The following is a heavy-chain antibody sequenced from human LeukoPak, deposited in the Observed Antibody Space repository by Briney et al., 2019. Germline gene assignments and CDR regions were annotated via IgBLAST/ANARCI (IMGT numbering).Heavy chain of an antibody. CDR3: ARLRLRAHYYYYYMDV. CDR2: ISAYNGNT. V-gene: IGHV1-18*01. J-gene: IGHJ6*03. Sequence: ASVKVSCKASGYTFTSYGISWVRQAPGQGLEWMGWISAYNGNTNYAQKLQGRVTMTTDTSTSTAYMELRSPRSDDTAVYYCARLRLRAHYYYYYMDVWGKGTTVTVSS. D-gene: IGHD3-16*01. CDR1: GYTFTSYG.